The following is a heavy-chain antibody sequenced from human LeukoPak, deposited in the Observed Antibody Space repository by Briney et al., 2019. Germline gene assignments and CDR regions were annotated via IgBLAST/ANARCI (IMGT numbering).Heavy chain of an antibody. Sequence: ASVKVSCKASGYTFTSYAMHWVRQAPGQRLEWMGWINAGNGNTKYSQKFQGRVTITRDTSASTAYMELSSLRSEDTAVYYCATIRAHIAVGVTPDYWGQGTLVTVSS. CDR3: ATIRAHIAVGVTPDY. CDR2: INAGNGNT. J-gene: IGHJ4*02. CDR1: GYTFTSYA. V-gene: IGHV1-3*01. D-gene: IGHD6-19*01.